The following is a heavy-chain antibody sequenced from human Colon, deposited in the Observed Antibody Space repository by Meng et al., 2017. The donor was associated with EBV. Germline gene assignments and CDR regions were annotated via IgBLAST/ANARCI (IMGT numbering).Heavy chain of an antibody. CDR3: ARVSSGWDYFDY. Sequence: GEMAEEVPGLVHSSNALCLACTVSCGSVGSGGEHRTWRRHRPWMGREWFGHVYYSGSTLYNPSLKMPVILSIGTSKKQFSLNLRYVTAADTAVYYCARVSSGWDYFDYWGQGTLVTVSS. D-gene: IGHD6-19*01. V-gene: IGHV4-31*01. CDR1: CGSVGSGGEH. J-gene: IGHJ4*02. CDR2: VYYSGST.